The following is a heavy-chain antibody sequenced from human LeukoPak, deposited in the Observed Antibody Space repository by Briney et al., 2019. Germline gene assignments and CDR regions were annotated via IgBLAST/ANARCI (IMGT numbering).Heavy chain of an antibody. V-gene: IGHV3-48*01. CDR1: GLTFSSYS. Sequence: PGGSLRLSCAASGLTFSSYSMNWVRQAPGKGLEWVSYISSSSSTIYYADSVTGRFTISRDNAKTSLYPQMNSLRAEDTAVYYCARAPRAPPTPPDYWGQGTLVTVSS. CDR2: ISSSSSTI. J-gene: IGHJ4*02. CDR3: ARAPRAPPTPPDY.